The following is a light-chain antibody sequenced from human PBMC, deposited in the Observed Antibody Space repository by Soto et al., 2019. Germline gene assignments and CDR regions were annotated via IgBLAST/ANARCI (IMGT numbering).Light chain of an antibody. Sequence: QSVLTQPASVSGSPTQSITLSRTGTSSDVGGYNYVSWYQQHPGKAPKLMIYEVSNRPSGVSNRFSGSKSGNTASLTISGLQAEDEADYYCSSYTTSSTGVFGTGTKVTVL. CDR3: SSYTTSSTGV. J-gene: IGLJ1*01. V-gene: IGLV2-14*01. CDR1: SSDVGGYNY. CDR2: EVS.